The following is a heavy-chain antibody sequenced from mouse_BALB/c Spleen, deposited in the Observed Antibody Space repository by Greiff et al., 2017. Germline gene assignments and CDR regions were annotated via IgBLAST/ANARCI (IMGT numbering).Heavy chain of an antibody. CDR3: AGYGNYGDYYAMDY. J-gene: IGHJ4*01. CDR2: IDPYYGGT. V-gene: IGHV1-39*01. CDR1: GYSFTGYN. D-gene: IGHD2-10*02. Sequence: EVQRVESGPELEKPGASVKISCKASGYSFTGYNMNWVKQSNGKSLEWIGNIDPYYGGTSYNQKFKGKATLTVDKSSSTAYMQLKSLTSEDSAVYYCAGYGNYGDYYAMDYWGQGTSVTVSS.